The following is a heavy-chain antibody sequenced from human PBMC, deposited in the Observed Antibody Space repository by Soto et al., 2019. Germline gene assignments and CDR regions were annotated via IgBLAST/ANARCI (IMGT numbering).Heavy chain of an antibody. V-gene: IGHV2-70*04. CDR3: ARMFHCSGGTCPFDY. D-gene: IGHD2-15*01. CDR1: GFSLTTSGMR. Sequence: SGPTLVNPTQTLTLTCTFSGFSLTTSGMRVSWIRQPPGKALEWLARIDWDDDKFYKTSLRTRLTISKDSSKNQVVLTMTNMDPVDTATYYCARMFHCSGGTCPFDYWGQGALVTVS. CDR2: IDWDDDK. J-gene: IGHJ4*02.